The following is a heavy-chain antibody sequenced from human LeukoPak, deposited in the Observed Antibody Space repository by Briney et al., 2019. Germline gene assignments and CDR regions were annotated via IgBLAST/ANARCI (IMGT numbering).Heavy chain of an antibody. J-gene: IGHJ6*03. D-gene: IGHD2-15*01. CDR1: GFTFSSYS. CDR2: ISSSSSYI. Sequence: GGSLRLSCAASGFTFSSYSMNWVRQAPGKGLEWVSSISSSSSYIYYADSVKGRFTISRDNAKNSLYLQMNSLRAEDTAVYYCARSRVVVAATTLIYYYYYMDVWGKGTTVTVSS. V-gene: IGHV3-21*01. CDR3: ARSRVVVAATTLIYYYYYMDV.